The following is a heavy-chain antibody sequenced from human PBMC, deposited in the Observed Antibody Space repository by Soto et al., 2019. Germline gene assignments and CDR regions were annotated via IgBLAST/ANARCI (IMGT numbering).Heavy chain of an antibody. D-gene: IGHD6-19*01. Sequence: QVQLVQSGAEVKKPGASVKVSCKASGYTFTSYGISWVRQAPGQGLEWMGLISAYNGNTNYAQKLQVRVPMTTATSTSSASMELRSPTSALTAVYSCGRAWAPAGPVDYWGQGTLVSVSS. CDR1: GYTFTSYG. V-gene: IGHV1-18*01. CDR2: ISAYNGNT. J-gene: IGHJ4*02. CDR3: GRAWAPAGPVDY.